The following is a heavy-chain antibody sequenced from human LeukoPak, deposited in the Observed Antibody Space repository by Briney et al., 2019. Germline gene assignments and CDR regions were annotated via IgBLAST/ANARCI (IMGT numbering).Heavy chain of an antibody. Sequence: ASVKVSCKASVYTFTGYYMHWVRQAPGQGLEWMGWINPNSGGTNYAQKFQGRVTMTRDTSISTAYMELSRLRSEDTALYYCARVGYDILTGYPWFDPWGQGTLVTVSS. V-gene: IGHV1-2*02. J-gene: IGHJ5*02. D-gene: IGHD3-9*01. CDR1: VYTFTGYY. CDR3: ARVGYDILTGYPWFDP. CDR2: INPNSGGT.